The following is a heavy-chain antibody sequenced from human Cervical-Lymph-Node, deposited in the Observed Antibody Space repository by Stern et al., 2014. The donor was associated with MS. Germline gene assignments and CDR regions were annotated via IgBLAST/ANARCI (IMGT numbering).Heavy chain of an antibody. V-gene: IGHV4-61*02. J-gene: IGHJ6*02. CDR2: IFTSGST. CDR1: GGSIASSSYY. Sequence: VQLVESGPGLVKPSQTLSLTCTVSGGSIASSSYYWSWIRQPAGKGLEVIGRIFTSGSTNYNPSLQSRVTLSVDASKNRSSLRLSSVTAADTAVYYCAREDYDGSGHPYYYGLDVWGQGTTVTVSS. D-gene: IGHD3-22*01. CDR3: AREDYDGSGHPYYYGLDV.